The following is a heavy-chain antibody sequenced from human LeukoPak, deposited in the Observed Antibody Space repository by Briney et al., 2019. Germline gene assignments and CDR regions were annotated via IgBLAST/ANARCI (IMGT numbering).Heavy chain of an antibody. Sequence: PGGSLRLSCAASGFTVSSNYMSCVRQAPGKGLEWVSVIYSGGSTYYADSVQGRFTISRDNSKNTLYLQMNSLRAEDTAVYYCARERPYYYDSSGSYYFDYWGQGTLVTVSS. D-gene: IGHD3-22*01. CDR3: ARERPYYYDSSGSYYFDY. CDR2: IYSGGST. J-gene: IGHJ4*02. V-gene: IGHV3-53*01. CDR1: GFTVSSNY.